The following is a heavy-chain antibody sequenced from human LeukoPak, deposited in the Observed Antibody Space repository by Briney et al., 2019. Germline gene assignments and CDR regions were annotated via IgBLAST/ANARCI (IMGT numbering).Heavy chain of an antibody. J-gene: IGHJ4*02. CDR3: ARESGYAVGDY. D-gene: IGHD5-12*01. CDR2: IYTDGST. V-gene: IGHV3-53*01. Sequence: GGSLRLSCAASGFTGSSHYMSWFRQAPGMGLEWVSAIYTDGSTYYTDSVKGRFTISRDNFKNTLFLQMNTLRAEDTAVYYCARESGYAVGDYWGQGTLVTVSS. CDR1: GFTGSSHY.